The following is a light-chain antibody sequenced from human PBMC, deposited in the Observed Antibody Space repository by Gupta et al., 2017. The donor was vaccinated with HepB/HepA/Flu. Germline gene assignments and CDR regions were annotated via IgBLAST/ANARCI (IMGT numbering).Light chain of an antibody. CDR1: DVGSYNR. V-gene: IGLV2-18*02. CDR2: EGT. J-gene: IGLJ3*02. CDR3: TSYTSTNTWV. Sequence: QSALTQPPSVSGSPGQSVTISCTGSDVGSYNRVSRYQPPPGTAPKLMIYEGTHRPSGVPDRFSGSKSGNTASLTISGLQTEDEADYYCTSYTSTNTWVFGGGTKLTVL.